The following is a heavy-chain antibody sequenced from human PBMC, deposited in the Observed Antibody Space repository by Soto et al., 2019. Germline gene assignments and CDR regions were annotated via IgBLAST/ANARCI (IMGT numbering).Heavy chain of an antibody. V-gene: IGHV3-30-3*01. CDR3: ARVGSCSSTSCYPPSDYYYYGMDV. J-gene: IGHJ6*02. D-gene: IGHD2-2*01. CDR2: ISYDGSNK. Sequence: GGSLRLSCAASGFTFSSYAMHWVRQAPGKGLEWVAVISYDGSNKYYADSVKGRFTISSDNSKNTLYLQMNSLRAEDTAVYYCARVGSCSSTSCYPPSDYYYYGMDVWGQGTTVTVSS. CDR1: GFTFSSYA.